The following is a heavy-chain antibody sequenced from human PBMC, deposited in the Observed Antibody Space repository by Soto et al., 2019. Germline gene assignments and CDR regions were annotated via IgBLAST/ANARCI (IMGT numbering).Heavy chain of an antibody. V-gene: IGHV4-39*01. CDR1: GGSISSSSYY. D-gene: IGHD3-16*02. Sequence: SETLSLTCTVSGGSISSSSYYWGWIRQPPGKGLEWIGSIYYSGSTYYNPSLKSRVTISVDTSKNQFSLKLSSVTAADTAVYYCASTFSTGSKDDYIWGSYRLRLDYWGQGTLVTVSS. CDR2: IYYSGST. J-gene: IGHJ4*02. CDR3: ASTFSTGSKDDYIWGSYRLRLDY.